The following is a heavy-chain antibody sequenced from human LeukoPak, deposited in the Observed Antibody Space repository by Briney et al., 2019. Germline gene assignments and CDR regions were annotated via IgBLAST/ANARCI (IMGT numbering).Heavy chain of an antibody. Sequence: SETLSLTCTASGGSISNYYWSWIRQPAGKGLEWIGRKYASGSSNYYPPAQSGGTMSVATSKNQFYLKLRSVTAADTAVYYCARGRYCSADICSGGDSFDIWGQGTMV. CDR1: GGSISNYY. D-gene: IGHD6-25*01. CDR2: KYASGSS. V-gene: IGHV4-4*07. CDR3: ARGRYCSADICSGGDSFDI. J-gene: IGHJ3*02.